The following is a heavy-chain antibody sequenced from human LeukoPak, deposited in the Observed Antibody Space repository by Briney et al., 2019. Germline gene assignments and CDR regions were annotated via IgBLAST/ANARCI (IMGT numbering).Heavy chain of an antibody. V-gene: IGHV1-18*01. CDR1: GYTFTSYG. J-gene: IGHJ6*03. Sequence: GASVKVSCKASGYTFTSYGISWVREAPGQGLEWMGWISAYNGNTNYAQKLQGRVTMTTDTSTSTAYMELRSLRSDDTAVYYCARVLGSAYYYYMDVWGKGTTVTVSS. CDR2: ISAYNGNT. CDR3: ARVLGSAYYYYMDV. D-gene: IGHD6-25*01.